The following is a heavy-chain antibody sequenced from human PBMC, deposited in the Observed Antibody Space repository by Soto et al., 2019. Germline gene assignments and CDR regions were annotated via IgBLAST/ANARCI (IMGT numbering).Heavy chain of an antibody. CDR3: ARLQRAGMDV. Sequence: GESLKISCKGSGYSFTGYWIAWVRQMPGKGLEWMGIIYPGDSDTRYSSSFQGQVTISADKSFNTAYLQWSSLKASDTAMYYCARLQRAGMDVWGQGTTVTVSS. CDR2: IYPGDSDT. D-gene: IGHD6-25*01. CDR1: GYSFTGYW. J-gene: IGHJ6*02. V-gene: IGHV5-51*01.